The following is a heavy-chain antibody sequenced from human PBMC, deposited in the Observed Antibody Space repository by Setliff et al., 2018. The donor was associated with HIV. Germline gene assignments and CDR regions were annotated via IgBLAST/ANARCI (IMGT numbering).Heavy chain of an antibody. CDR3: AREDTLVATNVGYYYYYMDV. Sequence: PGGSLRLSCTASGFTFRDYSMNWVRQAPGKGLEWVSYLGKSNSRMTYAGSVKGRFTISGDNAKNSLYLQMNSLRAEDTAVYYCAREDTLVATNVGYYYYYMDVWGKGTTVTISS. CDR2: LGKSNSRM. D-gene: IGHD5-12*01. V-gene: IGHV3-48*04. CDR1: GFTFRDYS. J-gene: IGHJ6*03.